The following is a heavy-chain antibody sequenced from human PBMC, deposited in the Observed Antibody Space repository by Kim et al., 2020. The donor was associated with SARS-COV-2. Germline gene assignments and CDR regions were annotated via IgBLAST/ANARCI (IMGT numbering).Heavy chain of an antibody. D-gene: IGHD2-15*01. CDR1: GFTFSSYG. CDR3: ARGGKDIVVVVAAMFDY. Sequence: GGSLRLSCAASGFTFSSYGMHWVRQAPGKGLEWVAVIWYDGSNKYYADSVKGRFTISRDNSKNTLYLQMNSLRAEDTAVYYCARGGKDIVVVVAAMFDYWGQGTLVTFSS. V-gene: IGHV3-33*01. J-gene: IGHJ4*02. CDR2: IWYDGSNK.